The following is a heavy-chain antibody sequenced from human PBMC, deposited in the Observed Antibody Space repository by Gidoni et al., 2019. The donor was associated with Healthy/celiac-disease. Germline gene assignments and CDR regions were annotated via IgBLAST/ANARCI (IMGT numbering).Heavy chain of an antibody. CDR3: ARDRSLQLERLLDAFDI. V-gene: IGHV3-30*04. D-gene: IGHD1-1*01. Sequence: QVQLVESGGGVVQPGRSLRLSCAASGFTFSSYAMHWVRQAPGKGLEWVAVISYDGSNKYYADSVKGRFTISRDNSKNTLYLQMNSLRAEDTAVYYCARDRSLQLERLLDAFDIWGQGTMVTVSS. CDR2: ISYDGSNK. CDR1: GFTFSSYA. J-gene: IGHJ3*02.